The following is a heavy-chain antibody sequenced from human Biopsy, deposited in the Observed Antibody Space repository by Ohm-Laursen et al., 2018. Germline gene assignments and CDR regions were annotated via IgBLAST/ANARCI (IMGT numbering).Heavy chain of an antibody. Sequence: ASVKVSCKVSGYTFTTYYIHWARQAPGQGLEWMGWISPYNGDTDYAQKLQGRVTMTTDTSTSTAYMDLRSLRSDDTAVYYCARDRWPHVTLLGLVVFDFWGQGTLVIVSS. CDR1: GYTFTTYY. D-gene: IGHD3-3*01. CDR3: ARDRWPHVTLLGLVVFDF. V-gene: IGHV1-18*04. J-gene: IGHJ4*02. CDR2: ISPYNGDT.